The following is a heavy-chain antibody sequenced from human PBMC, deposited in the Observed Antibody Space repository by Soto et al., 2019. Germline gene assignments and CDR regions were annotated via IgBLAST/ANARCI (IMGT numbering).Heavy chain of an antibody. CDR1: GGSISSGDYY. V-gene: IGHV4-30-4*01. D-gene: IGHD6-19*01. J-gene: IGHJ4*02. CDR3: ATTFGYNSGWYRFDY. CDR2: IYSSGTT. Sequence: SETLSLTCTVPGGSISSGDYYWSWFRQPPGKGLEWIGYIYSSGTTYYNPSLKSRVTISVDTSKNQFSLKLTSVTAADTAVYYCATTFGYNSGWYRFDYWGQGTLVTVSS.